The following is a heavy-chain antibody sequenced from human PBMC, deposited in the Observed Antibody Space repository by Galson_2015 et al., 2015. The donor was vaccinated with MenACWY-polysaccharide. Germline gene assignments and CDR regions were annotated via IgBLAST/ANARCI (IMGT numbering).Heavy chain of an antibody. CDR3: ARDGSSSTAPRPSKY. D-gene: IGHD6-6*01. Sequence: SVKVSCKASSYTFTSNGISWVRQAPGQGLEWMGWISTYNGNTDNAQKFQGGVTMTTDTSTATAFMELRSLGSDDTAVYYCARDGSSSTAPRPSKYWGQGTLVTVSS. CDR1: SYTFTSNG. CDR2: ISTYNGNT. V-gene: IGHV1-18*01. J-gene: IGHJ4*02.